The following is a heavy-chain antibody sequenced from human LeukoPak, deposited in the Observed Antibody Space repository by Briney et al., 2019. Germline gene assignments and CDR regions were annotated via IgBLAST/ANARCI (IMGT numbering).Heavy chain of an antibody. J-gene: IGHJ4*02. CDR2: INPNSGGT. D-gene: IGHD3-22*01. V-gene: IGHV1-2*02. Sequence: ASVKVSCKASGYTFTGYYMQWVRQAPGQGLEWMGWINPNSGGTNYAQKFQGRVTMTRDTSISTACMELSRLRSDDTAVYYCARAYYTYYYGTSGYYLDYWGQGTLVTVSS. CDR1: GYTFTGYY. CDR3: ARAYYTYYYGTSGYYLDY.